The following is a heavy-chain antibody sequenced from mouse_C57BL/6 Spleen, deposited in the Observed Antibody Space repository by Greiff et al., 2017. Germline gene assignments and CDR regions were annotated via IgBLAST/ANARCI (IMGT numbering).Heavy chain of an antibody. D-gene: IGHD1-1*01. V-gene: IGHV1-85*01. CDR3: ARGSAITTGYFDV. J-gene: IGHJ1*03. Sequence: QVQLQQSGPELVKPGASVKLSCKASGYTFTSYDINWVKQRPGKGLEWIGWIYPRDGSTKYNEKFKGKATLTVDTSSSTAYMELHSLTSEDSAVYFCARGSAITTGYFDVWGTGTTVTVSS. CDR2: IYPRDGST. CDR1: GYTFTSYD.